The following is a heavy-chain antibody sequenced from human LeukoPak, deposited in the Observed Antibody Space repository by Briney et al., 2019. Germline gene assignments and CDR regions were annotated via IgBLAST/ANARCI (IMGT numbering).Heavy chain of an antibody. V-gene: IGHV4-39*07. D-gene: IGHD2-2*01. CDR3: ARAIVPYYYYMDV. CDR2: IHYSGST. CDR1: GGSISSSSYY. J-gene: IGHJ6*03. Sequence: PSETLSLTCTVSGGSISSSSYYWGWIRQPPGKGLEWIGSIHYSGSTNYNPSLKSRVTISVDTSKNQFSLKLSSVTAADTAVYYCARAIVPYYYYMDVWGKGTTVTVSS.